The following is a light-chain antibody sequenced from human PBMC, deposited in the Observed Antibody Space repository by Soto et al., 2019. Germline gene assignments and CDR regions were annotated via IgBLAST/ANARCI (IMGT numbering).Light chain of an antibody. CDR1: QSVSSN. CDR2: GAS. Sequence: EIVMTQSPATLSVSPGERATLSCRASQSVSSNLAWYQQKPGQAPRLLIFGASTRATGIPARFSGSGSGTKFTLTISSLQSEDFAVYYCQQYGSSPLISFGQGTRLEIK. V-gene: IGKV3-15*01. J-gene: IGKJ5*01. CDR3: QQYGSSPLIS.